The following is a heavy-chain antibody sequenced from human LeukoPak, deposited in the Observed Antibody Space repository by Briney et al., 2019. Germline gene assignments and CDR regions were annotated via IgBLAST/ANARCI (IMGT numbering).Heavy chain of an antibody. CDR3: ARGVVVPAAKDYYYMDV. V-gene: IGHV1-2*02. CDR2: INPNSGGT. D-gene: IGHD2-2*01. J-gene: IGHJ6*03. CDR1: GYTFTGYY. Sequence: ASVKVSCKASGYTFTGYYMHWVRQAPGQGLEWMGWINPNSGGTNYAQKFQGRVTMTRDTSISTAYMELSRLRSEDTAVYYCARGVVVPAAKDYYYMDVWGKGTTVTVSS.